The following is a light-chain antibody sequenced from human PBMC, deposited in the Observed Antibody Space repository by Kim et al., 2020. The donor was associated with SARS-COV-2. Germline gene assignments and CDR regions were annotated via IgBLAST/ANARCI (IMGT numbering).Light chain of an antibody. CDR3: GTWDSSLSAYV. CDR1: SSNIGNNY. J-gene: IGLJ1*01. Sequence: GHRRPISCSESSSNIGNNYVSWYQQPPGTAPKLLIYDNNKRPSGIPDRFSGSKSGTSATLGITGLQTGDEADYYCGTWDSSLSAYVFGTGTKVTVL. CDR2: DNN. V-gene: IGLV1-51*01.